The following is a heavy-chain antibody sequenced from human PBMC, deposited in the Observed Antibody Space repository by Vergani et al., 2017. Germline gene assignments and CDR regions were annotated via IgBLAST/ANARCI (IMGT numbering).Heavy chain of an antibody. CDR1: GYTFTTYG. D-gene: IGHD6-25*01. CDR3: AKGRLNIEEVTSKWFDP. V-gene: IGHV1-18*01. J-gene: IGHJ5*02. Sequence: QVQLVQSGTEVKKPGASVKVSCKASGYTFTTYGISWVRQAPGQGLEWMGWISASNGNTNYAQKLLGRVTMTTDRSTSTAYMELRSLRTDDTAVYYCAKGRLNIEEVTSKWFDPWGRGTLVTVSS. CDR2: ISASNGNT.